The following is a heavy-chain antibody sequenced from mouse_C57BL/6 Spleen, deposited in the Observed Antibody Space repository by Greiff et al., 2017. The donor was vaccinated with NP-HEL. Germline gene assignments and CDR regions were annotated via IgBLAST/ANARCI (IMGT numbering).Heavy chain of an antibody. Sequence: QVQLQQSGAELVKPGASVKISCKASGYAFSSYWMNWVKQRPGKGLEWIGQIYPGDGDTNYNGKFKGKATLTADKSSSTAYMQLSSLTSEDSAVYFCAREGLYGNYEGYAMDYWGQGTSVTVSS. CDR2: IYPGDGDT. CDR3: AREGLYGNYEGYAMDY. CDR1: GYAFSSYW. V-gene: IGHV1-80*01. J-gene: IGHJ4*01. D-gene: IGHD2-1*01.